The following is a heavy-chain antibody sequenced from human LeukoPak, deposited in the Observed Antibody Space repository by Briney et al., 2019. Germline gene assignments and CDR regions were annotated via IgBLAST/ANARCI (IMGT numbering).Heavy chain of an antibody. Sequence: PGRSLRLSCAASGFTFDDYAMHWVRQAPGQGLEWVSGISWNSGSIGYADSVKGRFTISRDNAKNSLYLQMNSLRAEDTALYYCAKDSSDFWSGPYDFDYWGQGTLVTVSS. CDR1: GFTFDDYA. J-gene: IGHJ4*02. V-gene: IGHV3-9*01. CDR2: ISWNSGSI. D-gene: IGHD3-3*01. CDR3: AKDSSDFWSGPYDFDY.